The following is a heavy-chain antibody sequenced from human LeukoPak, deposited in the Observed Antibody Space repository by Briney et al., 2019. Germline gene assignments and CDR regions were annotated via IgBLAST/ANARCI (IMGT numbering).Heavy chain of an antibody. CDR1: GFTFSSYW. CDR3: ARCPYDSTGYYSVPSHLNY. Sequence: GGSLRLSCAASGFTFSSYWMTWVRQAPGKGLEWVANIKQDGSAKYYVDSLRGRFSISRDNVKNSLFLQMNSLSDDDTAVYYCARCPYDSTGYYSVPSHLNYWGQGTLVTVSS. J-gene: IGHJ4*02. CDR2: IKQDGSAK. V-gene: IGHV3-7*01. D-gene: IGHD3-22*01.